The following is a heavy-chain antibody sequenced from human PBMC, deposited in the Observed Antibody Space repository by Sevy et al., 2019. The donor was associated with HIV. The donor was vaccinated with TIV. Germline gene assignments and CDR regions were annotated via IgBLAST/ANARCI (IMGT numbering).Heavy chain of an antibody. V-gene: IGHV1-8*01. Sequence: ASVKVSCKASGYTFTSYDINWVRQATGQGLEWMGWMNPNSGNTGYTQKFQGRVTMTRNTSISTAYMELSSLRSEDTAVYYCARGHGTESYYGSSGYPPGGGYWGQGTLVTVSS. CDR3: ARGHGTESYYGSSGYPPGGGY. CDR1: GYTFTSYD. CDR2: MNPNSGNT. J-gene: IGHJ4*02. D-gene: IGHD3-22*01.